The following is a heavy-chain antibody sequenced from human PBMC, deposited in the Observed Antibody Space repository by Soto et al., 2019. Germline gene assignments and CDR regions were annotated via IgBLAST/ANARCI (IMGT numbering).Heavy chain of an antibody. CDR3: VRKKPPYGGGCHNRHFDS. CDR2: ISYDGSNK. CDR1: GFTFSSYA. V-gene: IGHV3-30-3*01. J-gene: IGHJ4*02. D-gene: IGHD6-19*01. Sequence: QVQLVESGGGVVQPGRSLRLSCAASGFTFSSYAMHWVRQAPGKGLEWVAVISYDGSNKYYADSVKGRFTISRDNSKTLFRKKTGGGGENTVVYLWVRKKPPYGGGCHNRHFDSGGQ.